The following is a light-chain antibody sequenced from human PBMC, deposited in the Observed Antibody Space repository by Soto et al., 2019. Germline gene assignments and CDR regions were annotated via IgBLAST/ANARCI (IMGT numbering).Light chain of an antibody. CDR2: DNN. J-gene: IGLJ1*01. Sequence: QSVLTQPPSVSAAPGQKVTISCSGSSSNIGNNYVSWYQQLPGTAPKLLIYDNNKRPSGIPDRFSGSKSGTSATLGITGLQTGDEAGYYCGTWDSSPSAGTGDFGTGTKVTVL. V-gene: IGLV1-51*01. CDR3: GTWDSSPSAGTGD. CDR1: SSNIGNNY.